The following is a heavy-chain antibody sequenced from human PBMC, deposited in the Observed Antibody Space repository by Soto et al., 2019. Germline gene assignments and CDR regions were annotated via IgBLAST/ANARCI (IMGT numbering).Heavy chain of an antibody. D-gene: IGHD5-12*01. Sequence: PGGSLRLSCAASGFTFSSYSMNWVRQAPGKGLEWVSSISSSSSYIYYADSVKGRFTISRDNAKNSLYLQMNSLRAEDTAVYYCARGDMVATSHSPYYYYGMDVWGQGTTVTVSS. V-gene: IGHV3-21*01. CDR2: ISSSSSYI. CDR3: ARGDMVATSHSPYYYYGMDV. J-gene: IGHJ6*02. CDR1: GFTFSSYS.